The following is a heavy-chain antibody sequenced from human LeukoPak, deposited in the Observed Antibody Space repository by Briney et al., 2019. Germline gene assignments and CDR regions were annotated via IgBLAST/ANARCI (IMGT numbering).Heavy chain of an antibody. CDR2: IYYSGST. Sequence: SETLSLTCTVSGDSISRSTYYWSWIRQPPGKGLEWIGYIYYSGSTNYNPSLKSRVTISVDTSKNQFSLKLSSVTAADTAVYYCAREDSSGYHDAFDIWGQGTMVTVSS. J-gene: IGHJ3*02. CDR1: GDSISRSTYY. V-gene: IGHV4-61*01. CDR3: AREDSSGYHDAFDI. D-gene: IGHD3-22*01.